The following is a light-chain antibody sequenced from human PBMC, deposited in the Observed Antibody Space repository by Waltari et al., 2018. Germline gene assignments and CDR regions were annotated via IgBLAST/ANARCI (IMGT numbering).Light chain of an antibody. CDR3: CSYAGSSTFV. Sequence: QSALTHPASVSGSPGQSITISCTGTSSLFWSYNLVSWYQQHPGKAPKLMIYEGSKRPSGVSNRFSGSKSGNTASLTISGLQAEDEADYYCCSYAGSSTFVFGTGTKVTVL. CDR2: EGS. J-gene: IGLJ1*01. V-gene: IGLV2-23*01. CDR1: SSLFWSYNL.